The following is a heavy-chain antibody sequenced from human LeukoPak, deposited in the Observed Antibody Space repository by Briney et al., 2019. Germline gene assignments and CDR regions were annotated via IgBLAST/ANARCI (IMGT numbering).Heavy chain of an antibody. CDR3: AKDAGGYGDYVFDY. CDR2: ISASGSAT. D-gene: IGHD4-17*01. CDR1: GFIFSNYG. V-gene: IGHV3-23*01. J-gene: IGHJ4*02. Sequence: GGSLRLSCAASGFIFSNYGMNWVRQAPGKGLEWVAAISASGSATSYADSVRGRFTISRDNSKSTTYLQMNSLRAEDTAVYYCAKDAGGYGDYVFDYWGQGTLVTVSS.